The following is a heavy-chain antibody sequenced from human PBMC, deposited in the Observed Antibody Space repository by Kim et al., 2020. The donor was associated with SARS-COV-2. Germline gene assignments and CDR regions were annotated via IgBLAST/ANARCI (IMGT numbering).Heavy chain of an antibody. CDR3: ARRLTFDI. V-gene: IGHV4-4*06. CDR2: QSGST. D-gene: IGHD3-22*01. Sequence: QSGSTKYNPSLESRVTISLDTSKNQFSLEVDSVTAADTAVYYCARRLTFDIWGQGTMVTVSS. J-gene: IGHJ3*02.